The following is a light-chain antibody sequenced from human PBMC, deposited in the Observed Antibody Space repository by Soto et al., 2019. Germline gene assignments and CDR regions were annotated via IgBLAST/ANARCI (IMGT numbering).Light chain of an antibody. CDR2: GAS. Sequence: EMVMTQSPATLSVSPGERATLSCRASQNLSRNLAWYQQQPGQAPRLLIYGASTRATGIPARFSGSGSGTYFTLTISSLQSEDFEVYYCQQYDNWPHTFGQGTKLEIK. CDR3: QQYDNWPHT. V-gene: IGKV3-15*01. J-gene: IGKJ2*01. CDR1: QNLSRN.